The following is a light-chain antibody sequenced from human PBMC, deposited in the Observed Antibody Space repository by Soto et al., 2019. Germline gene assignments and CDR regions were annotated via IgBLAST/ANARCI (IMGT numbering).Light chain of an antibody. Sequence: EIVLTQSPATLSSSPGERATLSCRASQSVGSHLSWYQQKPNQAPRLLIYDASNRATGIPARFSGSGSGTDFTLTISSLEPEDFAIYYCQQRSNWRLTFGGGNKVEIK. CDR1: QSVGSH. CDR2: DAS. CDR3: QQRSNWRLT. V-gene: IGKV3-11*01. J-gene: IGKJ4*01.